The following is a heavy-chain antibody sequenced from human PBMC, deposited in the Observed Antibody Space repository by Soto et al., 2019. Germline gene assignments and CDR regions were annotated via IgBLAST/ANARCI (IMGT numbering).Heavy chain of an antibody. V-gene: IGHV3-66*04. J-gene: IGHJ6*02. CDR1: GFTVSSNY. CDR2: IYSGGST. Sequence: EVQLVESGGGLVQPGGSLRLSCAASGFTVSSNYMSWVRQAPGKGLEWVSVIYSGGSTYYADSVKGRFTISRDNSKNTLYLQMNSLRAEDTAVYYCARQQLWTSYYYYGMDFWGQGTTVTVSS. D-gene: IGHD5-18*01. CDR3: ARQQLWTSYYYYGMDF.